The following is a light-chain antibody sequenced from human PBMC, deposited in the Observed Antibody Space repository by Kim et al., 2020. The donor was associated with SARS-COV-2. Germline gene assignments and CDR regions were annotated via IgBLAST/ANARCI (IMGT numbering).Light chain of an antibody. Sequence: DIQMTQSPSSLSASMGDRVTITCRASQGISTYLNWYQQQRGRGPKLLIYAATRLQSGVPSRFSGSGSGTHFTLTITSLQPEDFATYYCQQSFTSPYTFGQGTKLEI. J-gene: IGKJ2*01. CDR1: QGISTY. CDR2: AAT. V-gene: IGKV1-39*01. CDR3: QQSFTSPYT.